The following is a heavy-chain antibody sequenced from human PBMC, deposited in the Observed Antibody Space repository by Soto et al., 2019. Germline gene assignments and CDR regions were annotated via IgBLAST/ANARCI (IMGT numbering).Heavy chain of an antibody. V-gene: IGHV3-23*01. CDR3: VKDPPRGKIVGATRRGGLDY. CDR2: ISGSGGST. Sequence: PGGSLRLSCAASGFTFSSYAMSWVRQAPGKGLEWVSAISGSGGSTYYADSVKGRFTISRDNSKNTLYLQMNSLRAEDTAVYYCVKDPPRGKIVGATRRGGLDYWGQGTLVTVSS. J-gene: IGHJ4*02. CDR1: GFTFSSYA. D-gene: IGHD1-26*01.